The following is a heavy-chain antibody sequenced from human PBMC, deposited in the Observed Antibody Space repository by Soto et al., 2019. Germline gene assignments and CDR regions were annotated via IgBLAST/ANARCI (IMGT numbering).Heavy chain of an antibody. CDR2: IYYSGST. J-gene: IGHJ4*02. Sequence: SETLSLTCAVSGGSVSSSSFYWSCIRQPPGERLEWIGNIYYSGSTNYNPSLKSRVTISVHTSKNQFSLKLTSVTAADTAVYYCARVRSSGYYGLLDYWGQGTLVTVSS. V-gene: IGHV4-61*01. CDR3: ARVRSSGYYGLLDY. D-gene: IGHD3-22*01. CDR1: GGSVSSSSFY.